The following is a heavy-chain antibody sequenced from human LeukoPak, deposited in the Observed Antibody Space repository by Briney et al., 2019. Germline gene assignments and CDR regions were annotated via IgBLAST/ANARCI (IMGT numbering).Heavy chain of an antibody. V-gene: IGHV3-74*01. J-gene: IGHJ4*02. CDR1: GFTFSIYW. CDR2: ISSDGSST. D-gene: IGHD6-19*01. Sequence: GGSLRLSCAASGFTFSIYWMHWVRQAPGKGLVWVSSISSDGSSTNYADSVKGRFAISRDNTKNSLYLQMTSLRADDTAVYYCARVGKNGWDFDHWGQGTLVTVSS. CDR3: ARVGKNGWDFDH.